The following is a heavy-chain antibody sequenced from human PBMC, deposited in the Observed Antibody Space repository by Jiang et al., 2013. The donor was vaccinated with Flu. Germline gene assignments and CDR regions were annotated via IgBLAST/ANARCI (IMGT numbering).Heavy chain of an antibody. CDR2: IYPGDSDT. J-gene: IGHJ5*02. CDR3: ARHRRADDFWSGNYYWFDP. Sequence: EVKKPGESLKISCRGSGYNFAMYWIAWVRQMPGKGLEWMGMIYPGDSDTRYSPSFQGQVTISADKSISTVYLQWASLKASDTATYYCARHRRADDFWSGNYYWFDPWGQGTLVTVSS. D-gene: IGHD3-3*01. CDR1: GYNFAMYW. V-gene: IGHV5-51*01.